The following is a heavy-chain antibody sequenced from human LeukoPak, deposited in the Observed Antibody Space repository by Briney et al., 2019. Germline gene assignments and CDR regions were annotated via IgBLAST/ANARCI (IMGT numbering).Heavy chain of an antibody. CDR2: INHSGST. CDR1: GGSFSGYY. Sequence: PSETLSLTCADYGGSFSGYYWSWIRQPPGKGLEWIGEINHSGSTNYNPSLKSRVTISVDTSKNQFSLKLSSVTAADTAVYYCARARGTYCSSTSCYFWFDPWGQGTLVTVSS. CDR3: ARARGTYCSSTSCYFWFDP. J-gene: IGHJ5*02. V-gene: IGHV4-34*01. D-gene: IGHD2-2*01.